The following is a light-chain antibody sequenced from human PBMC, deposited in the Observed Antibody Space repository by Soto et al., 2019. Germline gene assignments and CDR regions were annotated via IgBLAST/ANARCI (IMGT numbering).Light chain of an antibody. J-gene: IGLJ1*01. CDR1: SSDVGGYNY. CDR2: EVS. V-gene: IGLV2-14*01. Sequence: QSVLTQPASVSGSPGQSITISCTGTSSDVGGYNYVSWYQQHPGKAPKLMIYEVSNRPSGVSNRFSVSKSGNTASLTISGLQAEDEADYYCSSYTSSSTLLYVFGTGTKATVL. CDR3: SSYTSSSTLLYV.